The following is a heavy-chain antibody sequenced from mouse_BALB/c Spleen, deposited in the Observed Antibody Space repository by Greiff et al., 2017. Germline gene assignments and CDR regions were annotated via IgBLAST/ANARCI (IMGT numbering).Heavy chain of an antibody. CDR1: GYTFTSYW. Sequence: QVQLQQSGAELAKPGASVKMSCKASGYTFTSYWMHWVKQRPGQGLEWIGYINPSTGYTEYNQKFKDKATLTADKSSSTAYMQLSSLTSEDSAVYYCARSHTARATYYAMDYWGQGTSVTVSS. CDR2: INPSTGYT. J-gene: IGHJ4*01. CDR3: ARSHTARATYYAMDY. D-gene: IGHD3-1*01. V-gene: IGHV1-7*01.